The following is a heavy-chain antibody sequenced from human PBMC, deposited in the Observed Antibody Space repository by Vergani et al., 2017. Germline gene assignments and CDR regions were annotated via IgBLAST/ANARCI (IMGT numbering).Heavy chain of an antibody. V-gene: IGHV1-8*01. Sequence: QVQLVQSGAEVKKPGASVKVSCEASGYTFTSYDFNWVRQATGQGLEWMGWMNPNSGNTAYAQKFQCRVTMTWNTSINTAYMELSSLRSEDTAVYYCARGAKWTIFGVLIISYCFDYWGQGTLVTVSS. CDR2: MNPNSGNT. CDR3: ARGAKWTIFGVLIISYCFDY. D-gene: IGHD3-3*01. J-gene: IGHJ4*02. CDR1: GYTFTSYD.